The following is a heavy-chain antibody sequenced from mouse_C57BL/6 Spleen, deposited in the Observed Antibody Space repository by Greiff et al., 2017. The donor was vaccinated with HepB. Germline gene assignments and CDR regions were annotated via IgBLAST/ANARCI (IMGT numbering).Heavy chain of an antibody. D-gene: IGHD2-2*01. CDR1: GYTFTSYW. CDR3: ARGGMGTTELHYLDY. V-gene: IGHV1-50*01. CDR2: IDPSDSYT. Sequence: QVQLQQPGAELVKPGASVKLSCKASGYTFTSYWMQWVKQRPGQGLEWIGEIDPSDSYTNYNQKFKGKATLTVDTSSSTAYMQLSSLTSEDSAVYYGARGGMGTTELHYLDYWGQGTTLTVAS. J-gene: IGHJ2*01.